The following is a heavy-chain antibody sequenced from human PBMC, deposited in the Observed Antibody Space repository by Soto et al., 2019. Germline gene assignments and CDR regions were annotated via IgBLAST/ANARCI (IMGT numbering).Heavy chain of an antibody. J-gene: IGHJ4*03. CDR3: AKHRHYPRDQSHY. D-gene: IGHD2-2*01. CDR2: ISGNVQVI. CDR1: GFTFSTYA. Sequence: RGSLRLSCAAPGFTFSTYALSWVRQAPGKGLEWVSAISGNVQVIYYADSVRGRFTISRDNSKNTIFLHMDSLRAEDTAVYYCAKHRHYPRDQSHYLGKGTLVPGSS. V-gene: IGHV3-23*01.